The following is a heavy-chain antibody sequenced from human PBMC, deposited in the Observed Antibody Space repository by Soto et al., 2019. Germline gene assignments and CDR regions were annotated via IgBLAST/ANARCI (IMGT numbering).Heavy chain of an antibody. V-gene: IGHV4-31*03. D-gene: IGHD3-10*01. J-gene: IGHJ6*02. CDR2: IYYSGST. CDR3: ARAYGSGDMDG. CDR1: GGSISSGGYY. Sequence: QVQLQESGPGLVKPSQTLSLTCTVSGGSISSGGYYWSWIRPHPGKGLEWIGYIYYSGSTYYNPSLKSRVTISVDTSKNQFSLNLSSVPAAETAGYYCARAYGSGDMDGWGQGTTVTFSS.